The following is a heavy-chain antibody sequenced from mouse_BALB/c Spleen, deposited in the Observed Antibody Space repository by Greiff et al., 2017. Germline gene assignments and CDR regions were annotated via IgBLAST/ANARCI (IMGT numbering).Heavy chain of an antibody. CDR3: ARMITTTSYYAMDY. V-gene: IGHV14-1*02. Sequence: EVQLQQSGAELVRPGALVKLSCKASGFNIKDYYMHWVKQRPEQGLEWIGWIDPENGNTIYDPKFQGKASITADTSSNTAYLQLSSLTSEDTAVYYCARMITTTSYYAMDYWGQGTSVTVSS. D-gene: IGHD2-4*01. CDR2: IDPENGNT. CDR1: GFNIKDYY. J-gene: IGHJ4*01.